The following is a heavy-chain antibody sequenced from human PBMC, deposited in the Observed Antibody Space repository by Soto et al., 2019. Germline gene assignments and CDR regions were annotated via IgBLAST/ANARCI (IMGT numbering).Heavy chain of an antibody. CDR2: IIPIFGTA. CDR3: ASGDTMVRGGSDWYLYL. J-gene: IGHJ2*01. CDR1: GGTFSSYA. D-gene: IGHD3-10*01. V-gene: IGHV1-69*13. Sequence: SVKVSCKASGGTFSSYAISWVRKAPGQGLEWMGGIIPIFGTANYAQKFQGRVTITADESTSTAYMELSSLRSEDTAVYYCASGDTMVRGGSDWYLYLCVRGTLVTVSS.